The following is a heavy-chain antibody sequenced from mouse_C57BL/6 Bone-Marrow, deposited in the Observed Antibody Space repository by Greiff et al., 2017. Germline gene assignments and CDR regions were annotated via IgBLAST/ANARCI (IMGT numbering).Heavy chain of an antibody. CDR2: IRSKSSNYAT. CDR3: GRGLWSYAMDY. Sequence: EVQGVESGGGLVQPKGSLKLSCAASGFTFNTYAMHWVRQAPGKGLEWVARIRSKSSNYATYYADSVKDRLTISRDDSQSMLYLQMNNLKSEDTAMYYCGRGLWSYAMDYWGQGTSVTVSS. D-gene: IGHD1-1*02. J-gene: IGHJ4*01. CDR1: GFTFNTYA. V-gene: IGHV10-3*01.